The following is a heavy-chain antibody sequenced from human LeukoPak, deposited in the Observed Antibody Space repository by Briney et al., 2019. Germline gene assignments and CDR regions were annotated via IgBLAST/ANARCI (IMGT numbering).Heavy chain of an antibody. V-gene: IGHV4-61*02. CDR3: VLGSSWYDWFDP. Sequence: SQTLSLTCTVSGGSISSGSYYWSWIRQPAGKGLEWIGRIYTSGSTNYNPSLKSRVTTSVDTSKNQFSLKLSSVTAADTAVYYCVLGSSWYDWFDPWGQGTLVTVSS. J-gene: IGHJ5*02. D-gene: IGHD6-13*01. CDR2: IYTSGST. CDR1: GGSISSGSYY.